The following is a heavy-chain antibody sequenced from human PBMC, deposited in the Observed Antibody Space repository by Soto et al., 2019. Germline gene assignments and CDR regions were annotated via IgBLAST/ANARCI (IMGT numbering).Heavy chain of an antibody. CDR2: VNPKTGDT. Sequence: ASVKVSCKASGYTFNGYYIHWVRQAPGQGLEWMGWVNPKTGDTNYAQKFQGWVTMTRDTSVNTAYVELTRLKSADTAVYFCARDLISRNIQFLFSHYSMDVWGQGTTVTVSS. CDR1: GYTFNGYY. D-gene: IGHD3-10*01. V-gene: IGHV1-2*04. J-gene: IGHJ6*02. CDR3: ARDLISRNIQFLFSHYSMDV.